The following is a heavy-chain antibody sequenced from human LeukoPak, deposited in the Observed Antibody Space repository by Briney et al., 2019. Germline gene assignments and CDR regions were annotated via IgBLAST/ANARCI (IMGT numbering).Heavy chain of an antibody. CDR3: ARGEGVYGYSGYATTY. Sequence: PSETLSLTCTVSGGSISSYYWSWIRQPPGKGLEWIGEINHSGSTNYNPSLKSRVTISVDTSKNQFSLKLSSVTAADTAVYYCARGEGVYGYSGYATTYWGQGTLVTVSS. CDR2: INHSGST. D-gene: IGHD5-12*01. V-gene: IGHV4-34*01. CDR1: GGSISSYY. J-gene: IGHJ4*02.